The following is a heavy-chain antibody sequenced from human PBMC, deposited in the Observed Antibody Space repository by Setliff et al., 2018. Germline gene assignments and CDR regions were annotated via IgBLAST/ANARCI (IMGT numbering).Heavy chain of an antibody. J-gene: IGHJ3*02. CDR3: VRARTTNYDFWSGLNAFDI. CDR2: ISGDSVSI. D-gene: IGHD3-3*01. Sequence: PGGSLRLSCAASGFTFRTYSMHWVRQAPGKGLAWVSSISGDSVSIYYADSVRGRFTISRDNSKNTLYLQMNNLRAEDTAVYYCVRARTTNYDFWSGLNAFDIWGQGTMVTVSS. V-gene: IGHV3-21*04. CDR1: GFTFRTYS.